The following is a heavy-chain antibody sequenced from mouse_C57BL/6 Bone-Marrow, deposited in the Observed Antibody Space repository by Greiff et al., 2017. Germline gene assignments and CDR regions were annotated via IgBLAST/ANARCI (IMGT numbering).Heavy chain of an antibody. CDR3: AREGITTVGAPLDFDV. J-gene: IGHJ1*03. D-gene: IGHD1-1*01. CDR2: IDTSDSYT. Sequence: QVQLQQPGAELVKPGASVKLSCKASGYTFTSYWMQWVKQRPGQGLEWIGEIDTSDSYTNYNQKFKGKATLTVDTSSSTAYMQLSSLTSEDSAVYYCAREGITTVGAPLDFDVWGTGTTVTVSS. V-gene: IGHV1-50*01. CDR1: GYTFTSYW.